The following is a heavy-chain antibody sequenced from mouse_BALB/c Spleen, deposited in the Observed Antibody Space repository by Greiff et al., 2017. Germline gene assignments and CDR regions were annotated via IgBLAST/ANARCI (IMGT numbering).Heavy chain of an antibody. CDR2: IDPANGNT. J-gene: IGHJ3*01. Sequence: EVQLQQSGAELVKPGASVKLSCTASGFNIKDTYMHWVKQRPEQGLEWIGRIDPANGNTKYDPKFQGKATITADTSSNTAYLQLSSLTAEDTAVDYCATGYYGNSWFAYWGQGTLVTVSA. CDR1: GFNIKDTY. D-gene: IGHD2-1*01. CDR3: ATGYYGNSWFAY. V-gene: IGHV14-3*02.